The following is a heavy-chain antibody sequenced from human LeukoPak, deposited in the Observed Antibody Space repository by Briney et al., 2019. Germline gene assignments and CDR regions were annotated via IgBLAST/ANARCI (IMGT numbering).Heavy chain of an antibody. CDR1: GFTFSSYG. Sequence: PGGSLRLSCAASGFTFSSYGMHWVRQAPGKGLEWVAVIWYDGSNKYYADSVKGRFTISRDNSKNTLYLQVNSLRAEDTAVYYCARDSWVGATYFDYWGQGTLVTVSS. D-gene: IGHD1-26*01. V-gene: IGHV3-33*01. CDR2: IWYDGSNK. J-gene: IGHJ4*02. CDR3: ARDSWVGATYFDY.